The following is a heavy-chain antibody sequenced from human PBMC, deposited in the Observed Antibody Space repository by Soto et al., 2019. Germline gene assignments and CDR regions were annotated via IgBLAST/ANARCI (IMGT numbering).Heavy chain of an antibody. CDR2: INPNSGGT. V-gene: IGHV1-2*04. Sequence: QVQLVQSGAEVKKPGASVKVSCKASGYTFTGYYMHWVRQAPGQGLEWMGWINPNSGGTNYAQKFQGWVTMTRDTSSSTAYMELSRLRSDDTAVYYCATLGRYDILTGFPRSDYGMDVWGQGTAVTVSS. CDR3: ATLGRYDILTGFPRSDYGMDV. D-gene: IGHD3-9*01. CDR1: GYTFTGYY. J-gene: IGHJ6*02.